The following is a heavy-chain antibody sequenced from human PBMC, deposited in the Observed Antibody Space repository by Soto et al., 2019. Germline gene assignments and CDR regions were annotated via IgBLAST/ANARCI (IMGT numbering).Heavy chain of an antibody. CDR1: GYTLTELS. D-gene: IGHD3-16*01. Sequence: QVQLVQSGAEVKKPGASVKVSCKVSGYTLTELSMHWVRQAPGKGLEWMGGFDPEDGDTSYAQKFQGRVTMNEERSTDTAYMQLSSLRSEDTDVYYCATGYYDYVWGSSPYDCCGQGTLVTVSS. V-gene: IGHV1-24*01. CDR2: FDPEDGDT. CDR3: ATGYYDYVWGSSPYDC. J-gene: IGHJ4*02.